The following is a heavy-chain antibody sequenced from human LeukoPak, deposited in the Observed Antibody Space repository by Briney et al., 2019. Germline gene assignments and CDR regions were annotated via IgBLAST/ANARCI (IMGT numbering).Heavy chain of an antibody. CDR3: ARADKIRTGSSTPSMGVYFDY. J-gene: IGHJ4*02. D-gene: IGHD2-8*01. Sequence: SETLSLTCTVSGGSISSSSYYWGWIRQAPGKGLEWIATIYHSGSTYYNPSLKSRVTISVDTSKNQFSLKLSSVTAADTAVYYCARADKIRTGSSTPSMGVYFDYWGQGTLVTVSS. V-gene: IGHV4-39*07. CDR2: IYHSGST. CDR1: GGSISSSSYY.